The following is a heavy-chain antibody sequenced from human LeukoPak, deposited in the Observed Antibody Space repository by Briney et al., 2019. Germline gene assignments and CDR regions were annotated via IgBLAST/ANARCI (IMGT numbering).Heavy chain of an antibody. CDR2: IYHSGST. V-gene: IGHV4-30-2*01. D-gene: IGHD6-13*01. CDR3: ARGQQLANFDY. Sequence: SETLPLTCAVSGGSISSGGYSWSWIRQPPGKGLEWIGYIYHSGSTYYNPSLKSRVTISVDRSKNQFSLKLSSVTAADTAVYYCARGQQLANFDYWGQGTLVTVSS. J-gene: IGHJ4*02. CDR1: GGSISSGGYS.